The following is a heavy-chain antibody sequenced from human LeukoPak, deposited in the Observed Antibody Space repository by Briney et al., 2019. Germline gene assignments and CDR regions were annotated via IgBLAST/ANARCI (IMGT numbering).Heavy chain of an antibody. CDR2: VRIKANNYAT. J-gene: IGHJ1*01. Sequence: HPGGFLRLSCAASGFTFSGSAMHWVRQASGRGPEWVGRVRIKANNYATAYAASVKGRFTISRDDTKNTAYLQMNSLKTEDTAVYYCARHNEMTHWGQGTLVTVSS. CDR3: ARHNEMTH. CDR1: GFTFSGSA. V-gene: IGHV3-73*01. D-gene: IGHD5-24*01.